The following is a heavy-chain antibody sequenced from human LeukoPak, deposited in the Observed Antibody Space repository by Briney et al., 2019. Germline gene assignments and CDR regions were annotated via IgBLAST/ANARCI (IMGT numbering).Heavy chain of an antibody. CDR1: GFTFSSYG. D-gene: IGHD6-19*01. CDR3: AKDSAYSSGLGA. V-gene: IGHV3-33*06. Sequence: GGSLRLSCAASGFTFSSYGMHWVRQAPGKGLEWVAVIWYDGSNKYYADSVKGRFTISRDNSKNTLYLQMNSLRAEDTAVYYCAKDSAYSSGLGAWGQGTLVTVSS. J-gene: IGHJ5*02. CDR2: IWYDGSNK.